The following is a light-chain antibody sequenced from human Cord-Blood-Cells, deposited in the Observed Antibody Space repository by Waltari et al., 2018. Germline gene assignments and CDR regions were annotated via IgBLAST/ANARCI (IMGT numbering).Light chain of an antibody. V-gene: IGKV4-1*01. CDR3: QQYYSTPWT. J-gene: IGKJ1*01. Sequence: DIVMTQSPDSLAVSLGERATINCKSSPSVLYSSNNKNYLAWYQQKPGQPPKLLIYWASTRESGVPYRFSGSGSGTYFTLTISSLQAEDVAVYYCQQYYSTPWTFGQGTKVEIK. CDR1: PSVLYSSNNKNY. CDR2: WAS.